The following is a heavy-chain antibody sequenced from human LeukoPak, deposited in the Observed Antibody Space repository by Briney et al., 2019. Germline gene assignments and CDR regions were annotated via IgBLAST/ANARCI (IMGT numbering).Heavy chain of an antibody. CDR2: FDPEDGET. J-gene: IGHJ6*03. CDR1: GYTLTELS. Sequence: GASVKVSCKVSGYTLTELSMHWVRQAPGKGLEWMGGFDPEDGETIYAQKFQGRVTMTRNTSISTAYMELSSLRSEDTAVYYCARGLFYPRFWPYYYYYYMDVWGKGTTVTVSS. CDR3: ARGLFYPRFWPYYYYYYMDV. D-gene: IGHD3-3*01. V-gene: IGHV1-24*01.